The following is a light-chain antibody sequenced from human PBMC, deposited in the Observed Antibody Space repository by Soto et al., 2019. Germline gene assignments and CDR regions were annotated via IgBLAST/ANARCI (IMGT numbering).Light chain of an antibody. V-gene: IGLV1-44*01. J-gene: IGLJ2*01. CDR1: NSNIGSNT. CDR2: SDN. Sequence: QSVLTQPPSASGTPGQRVTISCSGSNSNIGSNTVSWYQQLPGTATKSLIYSDNQRPSGVPDRISGSRSGTSASLASSGLQSDDEAEYYCAAWDDSLRGRVFGGGTKLTVL. CDR3: AAWDDSLRGRV.